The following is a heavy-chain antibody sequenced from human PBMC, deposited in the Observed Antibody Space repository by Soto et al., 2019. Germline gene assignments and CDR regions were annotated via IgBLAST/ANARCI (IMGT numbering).Heavy chain of an antibody. V-gene: IGHV4-59*08. J-gene: IGHJ4*02. CDR1: GGSISSYY. Sequence: PSETLSLTCSVSGGSISSYYWSWLRQPPGKGLEWIGYMYHTGSTKYNPSLKSRVTISVDTSKNQFSLKLSSVTAADTAVYYCARHHDSWGQGTLVTVSS. CDR2: MYHTGST. CDR3: ARHHDS.